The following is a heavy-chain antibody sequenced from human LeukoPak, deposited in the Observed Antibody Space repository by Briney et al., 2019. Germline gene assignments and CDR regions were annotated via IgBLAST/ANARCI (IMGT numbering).Heavy chain of an antibody. J-gene: IGHJ4*02. CDR3: ARGGVSNSWYRTPDY. CDR1: GYTFTNYG. CDR2: ISTYNGNT. D-gene: IGHD6-13*01. V-gene: IGHV1-18*01. Sequence: GASVKVSCKASGYTFTNYGLSWARQAPGRGHEWMGWISTYNGNTNYAQKFQGRVTMTTDTSTSTGYMEMRSLRSDDTAVYYCARGGVSNSWYRTPDYWGQGTLVTVSS.